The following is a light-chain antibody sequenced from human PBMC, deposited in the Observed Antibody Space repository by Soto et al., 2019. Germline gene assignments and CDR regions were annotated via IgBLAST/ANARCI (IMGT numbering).Light chain of an antibody. J-gene: IGLJ1*01. CDR3: SSYAGSNSYV. CDR1: SSDVGGYNF. V-gene: IGLV2-8*01. Sequence: QSVLTQPPSASGSPGQSVTISCTGTSSDVGGYNFVSWYQHHPGKAPKLMIFDVSERPSGVPDRFSGSKSGNTASLTVSGLQAEDEADYYCSSYAGSNSYVFGTGTKVTVL. CDR2: DVS.